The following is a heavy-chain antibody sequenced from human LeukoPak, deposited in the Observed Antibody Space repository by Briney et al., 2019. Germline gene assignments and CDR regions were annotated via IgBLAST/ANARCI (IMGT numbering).Heavy chain of an antibody. CDR3: ARGTDSSGWYGAFDI. D-gene: IGHD6-19*01. CDR1: GFTFSSYA. Sequence: GGSPRLSCAASGFTFSSYAMSWVRQAPGKGLEWVSGIGGSGESRYYADSVKGRFTISRDNSKNTLYLQMNSLRAEDTAVFYCARGTDSSGWYGAFDIWGQGALVTVSP. V-gene: IGHV3-23*01. J-gene: IGHJ3*02. CDR2: IGGSGESR.